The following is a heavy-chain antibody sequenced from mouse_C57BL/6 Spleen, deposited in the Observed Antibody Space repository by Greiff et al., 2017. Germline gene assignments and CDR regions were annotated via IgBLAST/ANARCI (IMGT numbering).Heavy chain of an antibody. CDR1: GYTFTDYY. V-gene: IGHV1-26*01. D-gene: IGHD2-2*01. Sequence: VQLQQSGPELVKPGASVKISCKASGYTFTDYYMNWVKQSHGKSLEWIGDINPNNGGTSYNQKFKGKATLTVDKSSSTAYMELRSLTSEDSAVYYCASPEYDGYPYWGQWTLVTVAA. CDR3: ASPEYDGYPY. J-gene: IGHJ3*01. CDR2: INPNNGGT.